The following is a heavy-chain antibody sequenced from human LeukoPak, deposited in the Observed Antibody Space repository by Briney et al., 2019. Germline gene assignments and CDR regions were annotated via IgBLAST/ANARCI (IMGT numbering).Heavy chain of an antibody. Sequence: GGSLRLSCAASGFTFSSYWMSWVRQAPGKGLEWVANIKQDGSEKYYVDSVKGRFTISRDNAKNSLYLQMNSLRAEDTAVYYCARSSSGYYDSSGYYWAGYDAFDIWGQGTMVTVSS. V-gene: IGHV3-7*01. CDR2: IKQDGSEK. D-gene: IGHD3-22*01. CDR1: GFTFSSYW. CDR3: ARSSSGYYDSSGYYWAGYDAFDI. J-gene: IGHJ3*02.